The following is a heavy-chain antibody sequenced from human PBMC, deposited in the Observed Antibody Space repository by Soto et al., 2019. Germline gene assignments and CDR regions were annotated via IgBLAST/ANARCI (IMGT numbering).Heavy chain of an antibody. Sequence: EVQLVESGGGLVQPGRSLRLSCAASGFTFDDYAMHWVRQAPGKGLEWVSGISWNSGSIGYADSVKGRFTISRDNAKNSLYLQMNSLRAEDTALNYCAKDMGADIVVVPAALGADYWGQGTLVTVSS. J-gene: IGHJ4*02. CDR2: ISWNSGSI. V-gene: IGHV3-9*01. CDR3: AKDMGADIVVVPAALGADY. CDR1: GFTFDDYA. D-gene: IGHD2-2*01.